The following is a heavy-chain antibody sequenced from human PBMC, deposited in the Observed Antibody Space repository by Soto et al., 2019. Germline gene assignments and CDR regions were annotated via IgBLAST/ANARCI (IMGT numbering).Heavy chain of an antibody. D-gene: IGHD6-13*01. V-gene: IGHV4-34*01. J-gene: IGHJ4*02. CDR1: GGSFSGYY. CDR3: AREARIAAAGTTPFFDY. CDR2: INHSGST. Sequence: QVQLQQWGAGLLKPSETLSLTCAVYGGSFSGYYWSWIRQPPGKGLEWIGEINHSGSTNYNPSLKSRVTISVDTSKNQSSLKLSSVTAADTAVYYCAREARIAAAGTTPFFDYWGQGTLVTVSS.